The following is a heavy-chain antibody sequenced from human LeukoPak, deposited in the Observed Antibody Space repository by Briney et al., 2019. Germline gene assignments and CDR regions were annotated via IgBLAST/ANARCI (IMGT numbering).Heavy chain of an antibody. J-gene: IGHJ6*03. V-gene: IGHV4-34*01. Sequence: SETLSLTCTVYGGSFSGYYWSWIRQPPGKGLEWIGEINHSGSTNYNPSLKSRVTISVDTSKNQFSLKLSSVTAADTAVYYCARDLSYYDFWSGFQTKYYYYMDVWGKGTTVTVSS. CDR2: INHSGST. D-gene: IGHD3-3*01. CDR3: ARDLSYYDFWSGFQTKYYYYMDV. CDR1: GGSFSGYY.